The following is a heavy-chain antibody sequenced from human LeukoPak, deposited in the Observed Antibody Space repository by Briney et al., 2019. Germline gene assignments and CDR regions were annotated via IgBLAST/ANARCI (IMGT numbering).Heavy chain of an antibody. Sequence: GGSLRLSCAASGFTFSNAWMSWVRQAPGKGLEWVANVRQDGSETYYVDSVKGRFFISRDNAENSLYLQMNSLRGDDTAVYFCARGGLYKYGGTSGDYWGQGTLVSVSS. CDR3: ARGGLYKYGGTSGDY. CDR2: VRQDGSET. V-gene: IGHV3-7*01. J-gene: IGHJ4*02. CDR1: GFTFSNAW. D-gene: IGHD3-10*01.